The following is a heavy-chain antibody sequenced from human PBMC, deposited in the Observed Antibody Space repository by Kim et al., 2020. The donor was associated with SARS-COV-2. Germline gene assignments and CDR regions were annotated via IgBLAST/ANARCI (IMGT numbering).Heavy chain of an antibody. Sequence: ADSVKGRLHIPRAHAKNSLYLQMNSLRAEDTALYYCATVGIYVEAGSVDNWGQGTLVTVSS. CDR3: ATVGIYVEAGSVDN. V-gene: IGHV3-11*06. D-gene: IGHD6-13*01. J-gene: IGHJ1*01.